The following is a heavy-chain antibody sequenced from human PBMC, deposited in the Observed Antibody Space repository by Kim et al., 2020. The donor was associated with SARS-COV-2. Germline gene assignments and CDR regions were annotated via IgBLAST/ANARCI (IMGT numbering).Heavy chain of an antibody. Sequence: SETLSLTCTVSGGSISSYYWSWIRQPPGKGLEWIGYIYYSGSTNYNPSLKSRVTISVDTSKNQFSLKLSSVTAADTAVYYCARATDYYDSSGYLYYFDYWGQGTLVTVSS. CDR3: ARATDYYDSSGYLYYFDY. CDR1: GGSISSYY. V-gene: IGHV4-59*01. D-gene: IGHD3-22*01. CDR2: IYYSGST. J-gene: IGHJ4*02.